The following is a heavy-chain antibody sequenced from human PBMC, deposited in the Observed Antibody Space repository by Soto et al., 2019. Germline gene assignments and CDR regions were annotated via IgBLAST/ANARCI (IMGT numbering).Heavy chain of an antibody. D-gene: IGHD1-1*01. CDR1: GYTFSSYG. Sequence: ASVKVSCKASGYTFSSYGISWVRQAPGQGLEWMGWISAYNGKTNYARNLQGRVTLTTDTSTSTAYMELMSLSSTDTAIYYCSRGGFAAAWAMEDLWGQGTLVTV. J-gene: IGHJ1*01. CDR3: SRGGFAAAWAMEDL. CDR2: ISAYNGKT. V-gene: IGHV1-18*01.